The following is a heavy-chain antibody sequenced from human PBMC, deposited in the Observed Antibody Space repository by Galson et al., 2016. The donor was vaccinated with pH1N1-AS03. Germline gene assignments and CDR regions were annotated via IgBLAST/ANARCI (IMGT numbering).Heavy chain of an antibody. CDR3: SRDELGVGIVPAGTQTFEY. J-gene: IGHJ4*02. CDR1: GYTFTNYA. V-gene: IGHV1-18*01. D-gene: IGHD6-13*01. CDR2: SSAYNFNT. Sequence: SVKVSCKASGYTFTNYAISWVRQAPGQGLEWMGWSSAYNFNTNYAQNFKGRVTMTTDTSTSTAYMELRSLNSDDTAVYYCSRDELGVGIVPAGTQTFEYWGQGTLVVVSS.